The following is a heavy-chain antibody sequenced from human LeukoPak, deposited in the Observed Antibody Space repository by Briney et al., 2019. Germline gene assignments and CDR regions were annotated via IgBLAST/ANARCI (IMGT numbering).Heavy chain of an antibody. D-gene: IGHD2-2*01. CDR1: GFTFSSYA. J-gene: IGHJ5*02. CDR2: ISGSGGST. Sequence: GSLRLSCAASGFTFSSYAMSWVRQAPGKGLEWVSAISGSGGSTYYADSVKGRFTISRDNSKNTLYLQMNSLRAEDTAVYYCAKFPGYQLLWNWFDPWGQGTLVTVSS. CDR3: AKFPGYQLLWNWFDP. V-gene: IGHV3-23*01.